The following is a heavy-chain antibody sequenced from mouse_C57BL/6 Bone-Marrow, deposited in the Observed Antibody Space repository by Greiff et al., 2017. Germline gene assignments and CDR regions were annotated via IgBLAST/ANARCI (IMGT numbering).Heavy chain of an antibody. CDR3: ARKGRGSSPFAY. CDR2: IYPGSGNT. J-gene: IGHJ3*01. D-gene: IGHD1-1*01. CDR1: GYSFTSYY. V-gene: IGHV1-66*01. Sequence: QVQLQQSGPELVKPGASVKISCKASGYSFTSYYIHWVKQRPGQGLEWIGWIYPGSGNTKYNEKFKGKSTLTADTSSSTTYMQLSSLTSEDSAVYYCARKGRGSSPFAYWGQGTLVTVSA.